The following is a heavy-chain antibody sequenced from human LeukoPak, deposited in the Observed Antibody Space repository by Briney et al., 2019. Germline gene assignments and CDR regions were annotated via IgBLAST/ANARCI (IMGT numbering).Heavy chain of an antibody. J-gene: IGHJ4*02. CDR1: GGFFSGYY. Sequence: SETLSLTCAVYGGFFSGYYWSWIRQPPGKGLEWIREIKHSGSTNYNPSLKSRVTISVDTSKNQFSLKLSSVTAADTAVYYCARGRTYYYDSSGYPSYYFDYWGQGTLVTVSS. D-gene: IGHD3-22*01. CDR2: IKHSGST. V-gene: IGHV4-34*01. CDR3: ARGRTYYYDSSGYPSYYFDY.